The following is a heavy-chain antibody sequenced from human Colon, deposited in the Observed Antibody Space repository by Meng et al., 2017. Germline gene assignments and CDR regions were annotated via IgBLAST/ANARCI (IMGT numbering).Heavy chain of an antibody. V-gene: IGHV3-48*03. CDR3: VRDGQREDWSAYIVVVRGRFDY. Sequence: GGSLRLSCVVSGFSFGSYEMNWVRQAPGKGLEWVAYISSSGDDRNYAESVKGRFTVSRDNTKNSLYLEMSSLRPEDTATYCCVRDGQREDWSAYIVVVRGRFDYWGQGTLVTVSS. CDR1: GFSFGSYE. J-gene: IGHJ4*02. CDR2: ISSSGDDR. D-gene: IGHD3-3*01.